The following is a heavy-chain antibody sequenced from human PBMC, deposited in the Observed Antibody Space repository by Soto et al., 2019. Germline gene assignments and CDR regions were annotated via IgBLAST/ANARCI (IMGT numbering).Heavy chain of an antibody. D-gene: IGHD3-22*01. J-gene: IGHJ4*02. V-gene: IGHV3-48*01. CDR2: ISSSSSTI. CDR1: GFTFSTYS. Sequence: GGSLRLSCAASGFTFSTYSMNWVRQAPGKGLEWVSYISSSSSTIFYTDSVKGRFTVSRDNAKNSLYLQMNSLRAEDTAVYYCVRPTYYYYSSGRPARRGQGTLVTGPS. CDR3: VRPTYYYYSSGRPAR.